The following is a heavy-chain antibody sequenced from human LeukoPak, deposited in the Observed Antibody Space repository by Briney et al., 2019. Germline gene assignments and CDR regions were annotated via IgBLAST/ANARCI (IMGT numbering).Heavy chain of an antibody. CDR2: ISSSSYI. Sequence: GSLRLSCAASGFTFSSYSMNWVRQAPGKGLEWVSSISSSSYIYYADSVKGRFTISRDNAKNSLYLQMNSLRAEDTAVYYCARNSFTYYYGSGTIDYWGQGTLVTVSS. CDR3: ARNSFTYYYGSGTIDY. D-gene: IGHD3-10*01. J-gene: IGHJ4*02. CDR1: GFTFSSYS. V-gene: IGHV3-21*01.